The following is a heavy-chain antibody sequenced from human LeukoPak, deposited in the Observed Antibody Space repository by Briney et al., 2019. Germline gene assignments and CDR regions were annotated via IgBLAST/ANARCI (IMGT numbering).Heavy chain of an antibody. Sequence: PGGSLRLSCAASGFTFSSYSMNWVRQAPEKGLEWVSSISSSSSYIYYADSVKGRFTISRDNAKNSLYLQMNSLRAEDTAVYYCARDHDFWSGYYPSDAFDIWGQGTMVTVSS. J-gene: IGHJ3*02. CDR1: GFTFSSYS. D-gene: IGHD3-3*01. CDR2: ISSSSSYI. V-gene: IGHV3-21*01. CDR3: ARDHDFWSGYYPSDAFDI.